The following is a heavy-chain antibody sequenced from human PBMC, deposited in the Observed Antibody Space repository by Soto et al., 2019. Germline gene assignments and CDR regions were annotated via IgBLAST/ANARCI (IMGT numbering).Heavy chain of an antibody. J-gene: IGHJ4*02. V-gene: IGHV4-39*01. CDR3: ARHKIGGSGSGEPFRY. Sequence: QLHLQESGPGLVKPSETLSLTCTVSCGSIGSGSGVYYWAWIRQTPGKGLEWIGSISYGGNMNCDPSRKSRLTLSVDTSKNQFSLKLSSVTAADTALYFCARHKIGGSGSGEPFRYWGQGTLVAVSS. D-gene: IGHD3-10*01. CDR2: ISYGGNM. CDR1: CGSIGSGSGVYY.